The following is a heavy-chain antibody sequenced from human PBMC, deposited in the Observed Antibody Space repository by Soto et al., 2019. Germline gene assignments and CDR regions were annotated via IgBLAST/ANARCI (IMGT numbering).Heavy chain of an antibody. CDR2: INAGNGNT. CDR1: GYTFTSYA. J-gene: IGHJ4*02. Sequence: ASVKVSCKASGYTFTSYAMHWVRQAPGQRLEWTGWINAGNGNTKYSQKFQGRVTMTTDTSTSTAYMELRSLRSDDTAVYYCARDDFWSGCYFDYWGQGTLVTVSS. CDR3: ARDDFWSGCYFDY. D-gene: IGHD3-3*01. V-gene: IGHV1-3*01.